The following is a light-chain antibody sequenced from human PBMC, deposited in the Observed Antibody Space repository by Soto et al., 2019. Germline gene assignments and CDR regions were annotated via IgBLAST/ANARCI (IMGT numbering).Light chain of an antibody. Sequence: QSVLTQPPSACGTPGQRVTISCSGSRSNIGSNTVNWYQQLPGTAPKLLIYTNNQRPSGVPDRFSGSKSGTSASLAISGLQSEDEADYYCAAWDDSLNGVVFGGGTKLTVL. CDR1: RSNIGSNT. J-gene: IGLJ2*01. CDR2: TNN. V-gene: IGLV1-44*01. CDR3: AAWDDSLNGVV.